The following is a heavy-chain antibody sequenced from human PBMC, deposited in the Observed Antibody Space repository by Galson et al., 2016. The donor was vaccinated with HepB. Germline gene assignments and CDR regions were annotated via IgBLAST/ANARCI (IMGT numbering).Heavy chain of an antibody. CDR2: IYNSGST. CDR1: GVSISSSSYY. CDR3: ARHGRGVVDY. Sequence: SETLSLTCTVSGVSISSSSYYWAWIRQPPGKGLEWIGSIYNSGSTYYKSSLKSRVTISADTSKNQFSLRLSSVTAADTAVYCARHGRGVVDYWGQGTLVTVSS. V-gene: IGHV4-39*01. D-gene: IGHD2-15*01. J-gene: IGHJ4*02.